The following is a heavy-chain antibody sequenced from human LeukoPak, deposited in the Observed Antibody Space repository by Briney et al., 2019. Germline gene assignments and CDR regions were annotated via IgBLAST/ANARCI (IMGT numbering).Heavy chain of an antibody. CDR2: IIPILGIA. D-gene: IGHD4-17*01. J-gene: IGHJ4*02. V-gene: IGHV1-69*04. Sequence: SVKVSCKASGGTFSSYAISWVRQAPGQGLAWMGRIIPILGIANYAQKFQGRVTITADKSTSTAYMELSSLRSEDTAVYYCARGGGTVTPIFDYWGQGTLVTVSS. CDR3: ARGGGTVTPIFDY. CDR1: GGTFSSYA.